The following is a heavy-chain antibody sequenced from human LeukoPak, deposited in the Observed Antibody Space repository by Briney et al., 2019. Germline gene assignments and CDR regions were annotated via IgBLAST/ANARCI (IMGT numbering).Heavy chain of an antibody. CDR3: ARVRSGWQEGLDY. J-gene: IGHJ4*02. D-gene: IGHD3-10*01. V-gene: IGHV4-38-2*01. CDR1: GYSISSGYY. Sequence: PSETLSLTCAVSGYSISSGYYWGWIRQPPGKGLEWIGSIYHSGSTYYNPSLKSRVTISVDTSKNQFSLKLSSVTAADTAVYYCARVRSGWQEGLDYWGQGTLVTVSS. CDR2: IYHSGST.